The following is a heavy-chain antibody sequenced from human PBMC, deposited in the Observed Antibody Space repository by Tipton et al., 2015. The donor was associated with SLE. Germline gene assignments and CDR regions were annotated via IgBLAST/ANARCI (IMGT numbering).Heavy chain of an antibody. V-gene: IGHV4-61*01. CDR3: ARDSSGGYNWFDP. CDR1: GFSISSGYY. CDR2: VYYSGTT. D-gene: IGHD3-22*01. J-gene: IGHJ5*02. Sequence: TLSLTCTVSGFSISSGYYWGWIRQPPGKGLEWIGYVYYSGTTNYNPSLKSRVTISVDTSKNQFSLKLSSVTAADTAVYYCARDSSGGYNWFDPWGQGTLVTVSS.